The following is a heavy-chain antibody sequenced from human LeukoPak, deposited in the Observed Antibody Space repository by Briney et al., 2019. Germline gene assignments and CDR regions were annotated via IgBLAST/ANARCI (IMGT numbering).Heavy chain of an antibody. J-gene: IGHJ6*02. V-gene: IGHV4-39*07. Sequence: PSETLSLTCTVSGGSISSSSYYWGWIRQPPGKGLEWIGSIYYSGSTYYNPSLKSRVTISVDTSKNQFSLKLSSVTAADTAVYYCARLDVSSGWYYYYGMDVWGQGTTVTVSS. D-gene: IGHD6-19*01. CDR1: GGSISSSSYY. CDR3: ARLDVSSGWYYYYGMDV. CDR2: IYYSGST.